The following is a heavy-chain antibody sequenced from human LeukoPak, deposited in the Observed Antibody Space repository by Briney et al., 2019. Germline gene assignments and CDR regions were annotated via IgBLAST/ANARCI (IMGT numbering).Heavy chain of an antibody. Sequence: SETLSLTCTVSGYSISSGYFWIWIRQPPGKGLEWIGYIYYSGNTNSNPSLKSRVTISLDTSKNQFSLKLSSVTAADTAVYYCARAREFSSSSGRAYYFDYWGQGTLVTVSS. V-gene: IGHV4-61*01. D-gene: IGHD6-6*01. CDR2: IYYSGNT. CDR1: GYSISSGYF. CDR3: ARAREFSSSSGRAYYFDY. J-gene: IGHJ4*02.